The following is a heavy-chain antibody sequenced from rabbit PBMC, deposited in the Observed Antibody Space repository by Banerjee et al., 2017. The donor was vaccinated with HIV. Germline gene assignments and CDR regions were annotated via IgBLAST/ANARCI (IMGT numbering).Heavy chain of an antibody. J-gene: IGHJ3*01. CDR3: ARGYANSERYYDL. CDR2: IYAGSSGST. V-gene: IGHV1S45*01. D-gene: IGHD1-1*01. Sequence: QEQLVEYGGDLVQPEGSLTLTCKASGLDFSSSYWICWVRQAPGKGLEWIACIYAGSSGSTYYASWAKGRFTISKTSSTTVTLQMTSLTAADTATYFCARGYANSERYYDLWGQGTLVTVS. CDR1: GLDFSSSYW.